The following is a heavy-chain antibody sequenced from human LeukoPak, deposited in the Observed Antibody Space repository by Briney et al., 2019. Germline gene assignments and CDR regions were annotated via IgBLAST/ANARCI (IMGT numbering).Heavy chain of an antibody. Sequence: GGSLRLSCVASGFTFSSYVMSWVRQAPGKGLEWVSAITGSGDSTYYADSVKGRFTISRDNSKKTMYLQMNSLRAEDTAVYYCAKERPIYTGYDFDAFDMWGQGIMVAVSS. D-gene: IGHD5-12*01. V-gene: IGHV3-23*01. J-gene: IGHJ3*02. CDR2: ITGSGDST. CDR1: GFTFSSYV. CDR3: AKERPIYTGYDFDAFDM.